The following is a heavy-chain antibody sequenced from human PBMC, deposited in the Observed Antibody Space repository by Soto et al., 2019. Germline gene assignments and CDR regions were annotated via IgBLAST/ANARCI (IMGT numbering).Heavy chain of an antibody. CDR3: ARMGGSYAQYYFDY. CDR2: ISSSSSTI. J-gene: IGHJ4*02. Sequence: EVQLVESGGGLVQPGGSLILSCAASGFTFSSYSMNWVRQAPGKGLEWVSYISSSSSTIYYADSVKGRFTISRDNAKNSLYLQMNSLRDEDTAVYYCARMGGSYAQYYFDYWGQGTLVTVSS. CDR1: GFTFSSYS. V-gene: IGHV3-48*02. D-gene: IGHD1-26*01.